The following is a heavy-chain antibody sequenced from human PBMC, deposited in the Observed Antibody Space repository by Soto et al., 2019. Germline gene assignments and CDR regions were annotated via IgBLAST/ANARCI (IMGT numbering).Heavy chain of an antibody. V-gene: IGHV3-30*18. CDR1: GCNFSSYG. CDR2: ISYDGSNK. CDR3: AKPRGYSYGLDDYYGMDV. J-gene: IGHJ6*02. D-gene: IGHD5-18*01. Sequence: VGSLRLSCAASGCNFSSYGMHWVRQAPGKGLEWVAVISYDGSNKYYADSVKGRFTISRDNSKNTLYLQMNSLRAEDTAVYYCAKPRGYSYGLDDYYGMDVWGQGTTVTVSS.